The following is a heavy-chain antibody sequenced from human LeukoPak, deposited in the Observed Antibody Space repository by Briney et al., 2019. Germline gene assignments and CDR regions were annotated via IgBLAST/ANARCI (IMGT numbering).Heavy chain of an antibody. D-gene: IGHD5-18*01. V-gene: IGHV4-31*03. CDR3: ARGRSGYSYVHDAFDI. Sequence: PSQTLSLTCTVSGGSISSGGYYWSWIRQHPGKGLEWIGYIYYSGSTYYNPSLKSRVTISVDTSKSQFSLKLSSVTAADTAVYYCARGRSGYSYVHDAFDIWGQGTMVTVSS. CDR2: IYYSGST. CDR1: GGSISSGGYY. J-gene: IGHJ3*02.